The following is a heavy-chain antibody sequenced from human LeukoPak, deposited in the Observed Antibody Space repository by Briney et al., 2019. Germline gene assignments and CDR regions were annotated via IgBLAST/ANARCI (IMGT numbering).Heavy chain of an antibody. V-gene: IGHV1-2*02. CDR3: ARDPSPYSWNDEYNWFDP. D-gene: IGHD1-1*01. CDR2: INPNSGGT. Sequence: ASVKVSCKASGYTFTGYYMHWVRQAPGQGLEWMGWINPNSGGTNYAQKFQGRVTMTRDTSISTAYMELSRLRSDDTAVYYCARDPSPYSWNDEYNWFDPWGQGTLVTVSS. CDR1: GYTFTGYY. J-gene: IGHJ5*02.